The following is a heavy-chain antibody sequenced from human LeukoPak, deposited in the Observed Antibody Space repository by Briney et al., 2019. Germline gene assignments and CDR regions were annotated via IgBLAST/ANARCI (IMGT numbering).Heavy chain of an antibody. D-gene: IGHD2-2*01. CDR1: GFTFDDYA. Sequence: PGRSLRLSCAASGFTFDDYAMHWVRQAPGKGLEWVSGISWNSDSIGYADSVKGRFTISRDNAKNSLYLQMNSLRAEDTALYYCAKDMGYCSSTSCNDAFDIWGQGTMVTVSS. J-gene: IGHJ3*02. V-gene: IGHV3-9*01. CDR3: AKDMGYCSSTSCNDAFDI. CDR2: ISWNSDSI.